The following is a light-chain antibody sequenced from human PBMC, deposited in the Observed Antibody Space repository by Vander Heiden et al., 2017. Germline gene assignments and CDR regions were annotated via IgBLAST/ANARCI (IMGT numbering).Light chain of an antibody. CDR1: SSDVGGYNY. CDR2: EGH. Sequence: QSALTQPASGSVSPGQSIPSSCTGTSSDVGGYNYVSQYQQRRGEAAQLLHYEGHNRDSRVYRRFPAAKSGNTAALTSSGLQGEDEADYSCSSYTSSSTRVCGPGTKVTVL. J-gene: IGLJ1*01. CDR3: SSYTSSSTRV. V-gene: IGLV2-14*01.